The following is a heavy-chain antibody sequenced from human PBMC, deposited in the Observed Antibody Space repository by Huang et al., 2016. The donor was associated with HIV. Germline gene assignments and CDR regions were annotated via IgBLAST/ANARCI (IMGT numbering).Heavy chain of an antibody. J-gene: IGHJ3*02. CDR3: ATWPPGSQMRAFDI. CDR2: SYTSGST. Sequence: QVQLQESGPGLVKPSQTLSLTCTVSGASISSGSYYWTWIRQPAGKGLEWIGHSYTSGSTNDNPSLKSRVTISIDTSKNHFSLRLNSVTAADTAVYYCATWPPGSQMRAFDIWGPGTMITVSS. CDR1: GASISSGSYY. V-gene: IGHV4-61*09. D-gene: IGHD2-15*01.